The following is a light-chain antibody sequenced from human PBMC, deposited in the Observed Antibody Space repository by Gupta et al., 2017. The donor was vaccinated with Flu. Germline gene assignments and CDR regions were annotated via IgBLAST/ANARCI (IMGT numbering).Light chain of an antibody. CDR2: DDS. Sequence: SYVLTQPPSVSVAPGQTARITCGGNNIGSQSVHWYQQKPGQAPVLVVYDDSARPSGIPERFSGSNSGNTATLTISRVEAGDEADYYCQVWDSSSDPVVFGGGTKLTVL. J-gene: IGLJ2*01. V-gene: IGLV3-21*02. CDR1: NIGSQS. CDR3: QVWDSSSDPVV.